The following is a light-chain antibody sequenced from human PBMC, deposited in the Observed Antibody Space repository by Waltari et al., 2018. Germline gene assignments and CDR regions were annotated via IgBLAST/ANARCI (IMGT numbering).Light chain of an antibody. V-gene: IGLV2-11*01. J-gene: IGLJ1*01. CDR1: GSDTGGYNY. Sequence: QSALTQPRSVSGSLGQSVTISCTGTGSDTGGYNYVSWYQQHPDKVPKLIIFDVAKRPSGVPDRFSGSKSGNTASLTISGLQAEDEADYYCCSYAGSYTFVFGVGTKVSVV. CDR2: DVA. CDR3: CSYAGSYTFV.